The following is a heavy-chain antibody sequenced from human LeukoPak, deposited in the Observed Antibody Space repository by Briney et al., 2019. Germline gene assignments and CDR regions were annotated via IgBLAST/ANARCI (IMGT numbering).Heavy chain of an antibody. CDR1: GFTVSSNY. Sequence: GGSLRLSCAASGFTVSSNYMSWVRQAPGKGLEWVSVIYSGGSTYYADSVKGRFTISRDNPKNTLYLQMNSLRAEDTAVYYCARGTYYYDSVGSMVDYWGQGTLVTVSS. CDR2: IYSGGST. V-gene: IGHV3-53*01. J-gene: IGHJ4*02. CDR3: ARGTYYYDSVGSMVDY. D-gene: IGHD3-22*01.